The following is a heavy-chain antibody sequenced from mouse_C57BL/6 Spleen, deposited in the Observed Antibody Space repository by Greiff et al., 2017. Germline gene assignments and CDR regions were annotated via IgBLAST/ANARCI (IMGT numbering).Heavy chain of an antibody. J-gene: IGHJ2*01. Sequence: DVMLVESGGGLVKPGGSLKLSCAASGFTFSSYAMSWVRQTPEKRLEWVATISDGGSYTYYPDNVKGRFTISRDNAKNNLYLQMSHLKSEDTAMYYCASLYDGYYYFDYWGQGTTRTVSS. CDR2: ISDGGSYT. CDR1: GFTFSSYA. V-gene: IGHV5-4*03. CDR3: ASLYDGYYYFDY. D-gene: IGHD2-3*01.